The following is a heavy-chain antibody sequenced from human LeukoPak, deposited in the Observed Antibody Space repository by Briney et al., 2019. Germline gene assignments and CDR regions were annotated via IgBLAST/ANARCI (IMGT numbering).Heavy chain of an antibody. CDR2: MSYDGSNR. V-gene: IGHV3-30*02. CDR1: GFTFSSSG. CDR3: AKETRGSYSDY. J-gene: IGHJ4*02. Sequence: GGSLRLSCAASGFTFSSSGMHWVRQAPGKGLEWVAFMSYDGSNRYYADSVKGRFTISRDNSKNTLYLQMNSLRAEDTAVYYCAKETRGSYSDYWGQGTLVTFSS. D-gene: IGHD5-12*01.